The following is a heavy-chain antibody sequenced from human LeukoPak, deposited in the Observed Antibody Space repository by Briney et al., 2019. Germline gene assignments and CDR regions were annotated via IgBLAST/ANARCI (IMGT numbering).Heavy chain of an antibody. CDR2: ISAYNGNT. J-gene: IGHJ4*02. D-gene: IGHD6-19*01. CDR1: GYTFTGYY. V-gene: IGHV1-18*04. CDR3: AREESSGWTAPFGY. Sequence: ASVKVSCKASGYTFTGYYIHWVRQAPGQGLEWMGWISAYNGNTNYAQKLQGRVTMTTDTSTSTAYMELRSLRSDDTAVYYCAREESSGWTAPFGYWGQGTLVTVSS.